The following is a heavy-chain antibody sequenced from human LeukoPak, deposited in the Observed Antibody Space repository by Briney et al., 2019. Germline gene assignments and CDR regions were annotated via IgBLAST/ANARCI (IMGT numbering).Heavy chain of an antibody. Sequence: GESLKISCKGSGYSFTSYWIGWVRQMPGKGLEWMGIIYPGDSDTRYSPSFQGQVTISADKSISTAYLQWSSLKASDTAMYYCARHSMVAAAGINWFDPWGQGTLATVSS. CDR1: GYSFTSYW. V-gene: IGHV5-51*01. CDR2: IYPGDSDT. CDR3: ARHSMVAAAGINWFDP. J-gene: IGHJ5*02. D-gene: IGHD6-13*01.